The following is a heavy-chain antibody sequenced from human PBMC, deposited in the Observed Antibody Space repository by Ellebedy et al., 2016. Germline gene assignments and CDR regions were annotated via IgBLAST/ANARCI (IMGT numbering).Heavy chain of an antibody. CDR3: AREALGGTSRYFDY. Sequence: GSLRLXCAVYGGSFSGYYWSWIRQPPGKGLEWIGEINHSGSTNYNPSLKSRVTISVDTSKNQFSLKLSSVTAADTAVYYCAREALGGTSRYFDYWGQGTLVTVSS. V-gene: IGHV4-34*01. CDR2: INHSGST. J-gene: IGHJ4*02. CDR1: GGSFSGYY. D-gene: IGHD6-6*01.